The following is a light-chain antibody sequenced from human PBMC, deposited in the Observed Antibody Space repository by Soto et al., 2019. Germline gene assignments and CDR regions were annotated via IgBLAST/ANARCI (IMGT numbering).Light chain of an antibody. Sequence: EIVMTQSPATLSVSPGERATLSCRASQSVGSRYIAGYQQKPGQATRLLLYGVSSRATGIPDRFSGGGSGTDFTLPISRLEPEDFAVYYCQQDGGSPPYTFGQGTKLDIK. CDR2: GVS. V-gene: IGKV3-20*01. CDR3: QQDGGSPPYT. J-gene: IGKJ2*01. CDR1: QSVGSRY.